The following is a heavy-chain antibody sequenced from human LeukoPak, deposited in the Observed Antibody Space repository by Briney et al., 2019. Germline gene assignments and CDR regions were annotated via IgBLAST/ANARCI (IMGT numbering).Heavy chain of an antibody. D-gene: IGHD6-13*01. CDR3: ARGIAAAYYAFDI. CDR2: IYSGGTT. V-gene: IGHV3-53*01. CDR1: GFXVSSNY. J-gene: IGHJ3*02. Sequence: GGSLRLSCAASGFXVSSNYINWVRQAPGRGLKWVSVIYSGGTTYYADSVKGRFTIPRDNSKNTLYFQMNSLRVEDTAVYYCARGIAAAYYAFDIWGQGTILTVSS.